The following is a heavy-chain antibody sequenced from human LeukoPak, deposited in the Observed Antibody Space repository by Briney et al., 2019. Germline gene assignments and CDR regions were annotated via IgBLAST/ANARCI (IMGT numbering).Heavy chain of an antibody. V-gene: IGHV3-23*01. CDR2: ISGSGGST. D-gene: IGHD3-22*01. J-gene: IGHJ4*02. CDR1: GFTFSSYA. CDR3: AEGRQINYYDSSGYGYYFDY. Sequence: GGSLRLSCAASGFTFSSYAMSWVRQAPGKGLEWVSAISGSGGSTYYADSVKGRFTISRDNSKNTLYLQMNSLRAEDTAVYYCAEGRQINYYDSSGYGYYFDYWGQGTLVTVSS.